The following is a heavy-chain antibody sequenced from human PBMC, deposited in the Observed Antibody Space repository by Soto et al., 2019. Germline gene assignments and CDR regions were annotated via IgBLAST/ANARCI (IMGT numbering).Heavy chain of an antibody. CDR2: ISGSGAST. D-gene: IGHD1-26*01. J-gene: IGHJ4*02. CDR1: GFTFSSYA. V-gene: IGHV3-23*01. Sequence: EVQLLESGGGLVQPGGSLRLSCAASGFTFSSYAMSWVRQAPGKGLEWVSVISGSGASTYYADSVKGRFTISRDNSKNTRYLQMNSLRAEDTAVYYCARRGSGSYYDSWGQGTLVTVSS. CDR3: ARRGSGSYYDS.